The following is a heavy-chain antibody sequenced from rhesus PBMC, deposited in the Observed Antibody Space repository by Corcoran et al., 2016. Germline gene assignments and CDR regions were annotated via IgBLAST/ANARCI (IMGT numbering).Heavy chain of an antibody. V-gene: IGHV1-180*01. J-gene: IGHJ4*01. CDR3: TRASRGGYFDF. Sequence: QVQLVQSGGDIKQPGASVKLSCNPSGYSFTSYYIHWVRQAPGQGLEWIGLISPYNRNTAYAPNLQGRVTITTDSSTSPAYIELKSLRSEDTAVYYCTRASRGGYFDFWGQGVLVTVSS. CDR2: ISPYNRNT. CDR1: GYSFTSYY. D-gene: IGHD3-9*01.